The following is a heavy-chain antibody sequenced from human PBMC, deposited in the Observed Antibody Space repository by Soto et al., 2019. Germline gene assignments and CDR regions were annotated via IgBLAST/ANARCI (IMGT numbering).Heavy chain of an antibody. Sequence: ASVKVSCKASENTFSTYSLHWVRQAPGQGLEWMGVINPTTTTTTDAQKFQGRVTMTRDTSTSTVFLELSSLRSGDTALYFCARDLYSTSWYVRAFDMWG. V-gene: IGHV1-46*03. D-gene: IGHD6-13*01. CDR3: ARDLYSTSWYVRAFDM. CDR1: ENTFSTYS. CDR2: INPTTTTT. J-gene: IGHJ3*02.